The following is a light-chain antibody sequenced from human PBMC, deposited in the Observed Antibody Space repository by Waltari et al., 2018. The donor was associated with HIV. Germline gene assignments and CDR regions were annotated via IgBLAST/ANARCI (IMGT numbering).Light chain of an antibody. CDR1: SRDVGRYNL. Sequence: QSALTQPASVSGSHGQSITISCTRTSRDVGRYNLFSWYQQHPGKAPKLIIYEVSKRPSGVSNRFSGSKSGNTASLTISGLQAEDEADYYCCSYAGSSTCYVFGTGTKVTVL. CDR2: EVS. V-gene: IGLV2-23*02. J-gene: IGLJ1*01. CDR3: CSYAGSSTCYV.